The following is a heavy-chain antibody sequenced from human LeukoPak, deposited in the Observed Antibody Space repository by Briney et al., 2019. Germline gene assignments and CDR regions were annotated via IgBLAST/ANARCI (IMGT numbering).Heavy chain of an antibody. CDR2: ISGDGGST. V-gene: IGHV3-43*02. CDR1: GFTFDDYA. D-gene: IGHD6-13*01. CDR3: AKDRYYGGGHSSSWYARSWYVQGGLGLDY. Sequence: GGPLRLSCAASGFTFDDYAMHWVRQAPGKGLEWVSLISGDGGSTYYADSVQGRFTISSDNSKKSLHLQMNSLRTEDTALYYCAKDRYYGGGHSSSWYARSWYVQGGLGLDYWGQGTLVTVSS. J-gene: IGHJ4*02.